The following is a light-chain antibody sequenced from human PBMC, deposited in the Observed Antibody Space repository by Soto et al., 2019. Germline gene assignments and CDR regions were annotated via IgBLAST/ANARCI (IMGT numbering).Light chain of an antibody. Sequence: EIVLTQSPATLSLSPGERATLSCRASQSVSSYLAWYQQKPGQAPRLLIYDASNRATGIPARFSGSGSGTDFTLTISSLEPEDFAVYYCQQLSNWSFGPGTKVDIK. CDR1: QSVSSY. V-gene: IGKV3-11*01. CDR2: DAS. CDR3: QQLSNWS. J-gene: IGKJ3*01.